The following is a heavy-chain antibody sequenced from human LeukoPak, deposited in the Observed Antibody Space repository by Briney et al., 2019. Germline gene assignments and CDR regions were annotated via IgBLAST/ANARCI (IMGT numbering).Heavy chain of an antibody. D-gene: IGHD2-2*01. CDR3: ARDSCSSTSCYYAGWFDP. CDR1: GGTFSSYA. Sequence: SVKVSCKASGGTFSSYAISWVRQAPGQGLDWMGVIIPIFGTANYAQKFQGRVTITADESTSTAYMELSSLRSEDTAVYYCARDSCSSTSCYYAGWFDPWGQGTLVTVSS. V-gene: IGHV1-69*01. J-gene: IGHJ5*02. CDR2: IIPIFGTA.